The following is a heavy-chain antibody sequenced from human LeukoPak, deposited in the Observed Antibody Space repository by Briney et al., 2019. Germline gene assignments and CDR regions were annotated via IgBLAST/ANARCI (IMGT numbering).Heavy chain of an antibody. CDR1: GFTFSSYW. V-gene: IGHV3-66*04. D-gene: IGHD1-26*01. Sequence: PGGSLRLSCAASGFTFSSYWMSWVRQAPGKGLEWVSVIYSGGSTYYADSVKGRFTISRDNSKNTLYLQMNSLRAEDTAVYYCARQGRGSYYFDYWGQGTLVTVSS. CDR2: IYSGGST. CDR3: ARQGRGSYYFDY. J-gene: IGHJ4*02.